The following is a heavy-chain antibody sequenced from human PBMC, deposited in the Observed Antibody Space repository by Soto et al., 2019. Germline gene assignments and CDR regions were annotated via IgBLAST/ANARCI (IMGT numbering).Heavy chain of an antibody. Sequence: ASVKVSCKASGYTFTSYYMHWVRQAPGQGLERMGIINPSGGSTSYAQKFQGRVTMTRDTSTSTVYMELSSLRSEDTAVYYCARGPVGGYYDSSGYLTNFDYWGQGTLVTVSS. CDR2: INPSGGST. J-gene: IGHJ4*02. V-gene: IGHV1-46*03. CDR3: ARGPVGGYYDSSGYLTNFDY. CDR1: GYTFTSYY. D-gene: IGHD3-22*01.